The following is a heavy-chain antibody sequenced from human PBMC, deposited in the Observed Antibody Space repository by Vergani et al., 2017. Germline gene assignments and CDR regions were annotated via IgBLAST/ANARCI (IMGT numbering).Heavy chain of an antibody. V-gene: IGHV1-69*02. CDR3: ARYSRDGDPPLYYYYYGMDV. Sequence: QVQLVQSGAEVKKPGSSVKVSCKASGGTFSSYTISWVRQAPGQGLEWMGRIIPILGIANYAQKFQGRVTITADKSTSTAYMELSSLRSEDTAVYYCARYSRDGDPPLYYYYYGMDVWGQGTTVTVSS. J-gene: IGHJ6*02. D-gene: IGHD4-17*01. CDR1: GGTFSSYT. CDR2: IIPILGIA.